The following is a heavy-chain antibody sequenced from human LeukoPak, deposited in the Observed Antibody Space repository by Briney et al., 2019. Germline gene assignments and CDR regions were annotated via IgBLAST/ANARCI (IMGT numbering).Heavy chain of an antibody. D-gene: IGHD6-19*01. J-gene: IGHJ4*02. CDR2: IRSDGTIK. V-gene: IGHV3-30*02. CDR1: GFTFSNYG. Sequence: GGSLRLSCAASGFTFSNYGMHWIRQAPGKGLEWVAFIRSDGTIKYYTESLKGRFTISRDNSKNTLYLQMNSLRVEDTAVYYCTKDEVFSSAWYFDYWGQGTLVTVSS. CDR3: TKDEVFSSAWYFDY.